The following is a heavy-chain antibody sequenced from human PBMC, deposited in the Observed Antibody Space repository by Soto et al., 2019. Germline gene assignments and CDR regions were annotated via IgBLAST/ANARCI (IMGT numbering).Heavy chain of an antibody. V-gene: IGHV4-34*01. Sequence: KPSETLSLTCAVYGGSFSGYYWSWIRQPPGKGLEWIGEINHSGSTNYNPSLKSRVTISVDTSKNQFSLKLSSVTAADTAVYYCARGRYCSGGSCYSGSHNWFDPWGQGTLVTVSS. CDR2: INHSGST. CDR1: GGSFSGYY. J-gene: IGHJ5*02. D-gene: IGHD2-15*01. CDR3: ARGRYCSGGSCYSGSHNWFDP.